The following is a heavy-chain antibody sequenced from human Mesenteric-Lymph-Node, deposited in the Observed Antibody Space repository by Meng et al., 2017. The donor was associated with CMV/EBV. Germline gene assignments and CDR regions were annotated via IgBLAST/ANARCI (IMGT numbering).Heavy chain of an antibody. Sequence: CVVSGFTFSSSAMSWVRQATGKGLEWVSSISGGGDHTYYADSVKGRFTISRDNSKNTLYLQMNSLSAEDTAVYYCAKDNLAARPFYWGQRTLVTVSS. CDR2: ISGGGDHT. CDR3: AKDNLAARPFY. J-gene: IGHJ4*02. D-gene: IGHD6-6*01. CDR1: GFTFSSSA. V-gene: IGHV3-23*01.